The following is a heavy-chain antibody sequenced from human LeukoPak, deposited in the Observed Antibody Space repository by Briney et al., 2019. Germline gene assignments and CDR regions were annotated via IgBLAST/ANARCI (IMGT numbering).Heavy chain of an antibody. V-gene: IGHV1-46*01. CDR3: ARDSHCSSTSCPPYYYGMDV. J-gene: IGHJ6*02. Sequence: ASVKVSCKASGYTFTSYYMHWVRQAPGQGLEWMGIINPSGGSTSYAQKFQGRVTMTRDTSTSTVYMELSSLRSGDTAVYYCARDSHCSSTSCPPYYYGMDVWGQGTTVTVSS. CDR1: GYTFTSYY. CDR2: INPSGGST. D-gene: IGHD2-2*01.